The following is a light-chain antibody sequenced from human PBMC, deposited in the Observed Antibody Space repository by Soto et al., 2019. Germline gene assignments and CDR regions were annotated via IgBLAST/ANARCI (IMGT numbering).Light chain of an antibody. V-gene: IGLV3-21*01. CDR1: NVGSRS. J-gene: IGLJ2*01. Sequence: SYELTQPPSVSVAPGETARISCGGNNVGSRSVHWYQQKPGQAPFLVIYYDSDRPSGIPERFSGSTSGNTATLIISRVEAGDEADYYCQVWEATGDQVVFGGGTKVTVL. CDR3: QVWEATGDQVV. CDR2: YDS.